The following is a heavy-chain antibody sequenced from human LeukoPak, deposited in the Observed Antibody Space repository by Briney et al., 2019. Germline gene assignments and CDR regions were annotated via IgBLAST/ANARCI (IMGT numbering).Heavy chain of an antibody. CDR1: GYSFTTYC. CDR2: IYPGDSDT. CDR3: ARQGVGGNTNHWSPFDY. D-gene: IGHD4-23*01. Sequence: GESLRISCQGSGYSFTTYCIAWVRQMPGKGLEWMGFIYPGDSDTRYSPSFQGQVTISADKSLSTAYLQWTSLKASDTAMYYCARQGVGGNTNHWSPFDYWGQGTLVTVSS. J-gene: IGHJ4*02. V-gene: IGHV5-51*01.